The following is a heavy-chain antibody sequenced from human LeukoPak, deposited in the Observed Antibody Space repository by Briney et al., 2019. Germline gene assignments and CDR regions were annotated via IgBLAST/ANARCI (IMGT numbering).Heavy chain of an antibody. D-gene: IGHD3-9*01. CDR3: APDLRGTDWSLDY. J-gene: IGHJ4*02. CDR1: GFTFSNYA. Sequence: GGSRRLSCVASGFTFSNYAMSWVRQAPGKGLEWVSVISDNGDSAFYGDSVKGRFTMSRDNSKNTLFLQMNSLRAEDTAIYYCAPDLRGTDWSLDYWGQGTLVTVSS. CDR2: ISDNGDSA. V-gene: IGHV3-23*01.